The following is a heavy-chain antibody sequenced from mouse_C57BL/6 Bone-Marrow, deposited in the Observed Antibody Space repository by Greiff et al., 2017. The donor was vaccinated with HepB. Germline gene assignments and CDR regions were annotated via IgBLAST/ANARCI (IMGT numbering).Heavy chain of an antibody. J-gene: IGHJ1*03. CDR3: ARDDGYYWYFDV. Sequence: EVQGVESGGGLVKPGGSLKLSCAASGFTFSSYAMSWVRQTPEKRLEWVATIIDGGSYTYYPDNVKGRFTISRDNAKNNLYLQMNHLKSEDTAMYYCARDDGYYWYFDVWGTGTTVTVSS. CDR2: IIDGGSYT. V-gene: IGHV5-4*01. D-gene: IGHD2-3*01. CDR1: GFTFSSYA.